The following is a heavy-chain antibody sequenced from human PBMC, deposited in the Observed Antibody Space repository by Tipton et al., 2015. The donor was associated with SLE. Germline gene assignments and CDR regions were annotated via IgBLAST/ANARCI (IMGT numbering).Heavy chain of an antibody. CDR2: IYYSGST. V-gene: IGHV4-4*07. Sequence: TLSLTCTVSGGSVGTYYWSWLRQPAGKGLEWIGRIYYSGSTYYNPSLKSRVTISVDTSKNQFSLKLSSVTAADTAVYYCARRGYHGSGSWNWFDPWGQGTLVTVSS. J-gene: IGHJ5*02. D-gene: IGHD3-10*01. CDR3: ARRGYHGSGSWNWFDP. CDR1: GGSVGTYY.